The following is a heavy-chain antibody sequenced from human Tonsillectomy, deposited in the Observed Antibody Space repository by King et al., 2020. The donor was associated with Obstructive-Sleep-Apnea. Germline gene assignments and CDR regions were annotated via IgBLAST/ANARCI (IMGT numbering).Heavy chain of an antibody. V-gene: IGHV2-26*02. D-gene: IGHD3-16*01. CDR3: ARIKPYYERGFDY. CDR2: IFSNDEK. Sequence: TLKESGPVLVKPTETLTLTCTVSGFSLSNARMGVSWIRQPPGKALEWLAHIFSNDEKSYSTSLKSRLTISKDTSKSQVVLTMTNMDPLDKATYYCARIKPYYERGFDYWGQGTLVTVSS. CDR1: GFSLSNARMG. J-gene: IGHJ4*02.